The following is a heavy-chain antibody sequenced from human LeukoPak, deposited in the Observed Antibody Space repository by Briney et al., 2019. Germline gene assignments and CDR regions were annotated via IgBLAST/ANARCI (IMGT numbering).Heavy chain of an antibody. D-gene: IGHD5-18*01. V-gene: IGHV3-23*01. CDR2: ISGSGGST. CDR3: AKGERGYSSGFSLDY. J-gene: IGHJ4*02. Sequence: GGSLRLSCAASGFTFSSYAMIWVRHAPGKGVEWVSAISGSGGSTYYADSVKGRFTISRDNSKNTLYLQMNSLRAEAMDVYYCAKGERGYSSGFSLDYWGQGTLVTVSS. CDR1: GFTFSSYA.